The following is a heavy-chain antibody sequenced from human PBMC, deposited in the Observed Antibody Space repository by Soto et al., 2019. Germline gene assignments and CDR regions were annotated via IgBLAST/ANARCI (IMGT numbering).Heavy chain of an antibody. CDR1: GVTFRGYA. CDR2: ISYDGSTI. CDR3: ARDHAVEVA. J-gene: IGHJ5*02. Sequence: GGSLRLSCAGSGVTFRGYAVHWVRQAPGKGLEWVAVISYDGSTIYYADSVKGRFTISRDNAKNSLYLQMNSLRAEDTAVYYCARDHAVEVAWGQGTLVTVSS. V-gene: IGHV3-30*04.